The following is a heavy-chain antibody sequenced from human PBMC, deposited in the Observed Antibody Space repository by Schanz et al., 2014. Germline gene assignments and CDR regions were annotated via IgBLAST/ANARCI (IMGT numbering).Heavy chain of an antibody. J-gene: IGHJ3*02. CDR2: TNTNSGDT. Sequence: QVQLVQSGAEMKKPGASVKVSCKASGYIFIGYYIHWVRQAPGQGLEWMGWTNTNSGDTKIAQKVQGSVTMTRDPSISEAYMELTSLRSDDTAVYYCAREPLGCTGSGCQTYDAFDIWGQGTMVTVSS. D-gene: IGHD2-8*02. CDR3: AREPLGCTGSGCQTYDAFDI. V-gene: IGHV1-2*02. CDR1: GYIFIGYY.